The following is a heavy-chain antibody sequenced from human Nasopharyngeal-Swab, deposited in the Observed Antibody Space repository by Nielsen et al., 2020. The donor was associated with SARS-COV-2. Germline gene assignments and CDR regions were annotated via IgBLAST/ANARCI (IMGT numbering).Heavy chain of an antibody. Sequence: GGSLRLSCAASGFTCSSYGMHWVRQAPGKGLEWVAVTWYDGSNKYYADSVKGRFTISRDNSKNALYLQMNSLRAEDTAVYYCARGNRPVAFDIWGQGTMVTVSS. D-gene: IGHD2/OR15-2a*01. CDR3: ARGNRPVAFDI. V-gene: IGHV3-33*01. CDR1: GFTCSSYG. J-gene: IGHJ3*02. CDR2: TWYDGSNK.